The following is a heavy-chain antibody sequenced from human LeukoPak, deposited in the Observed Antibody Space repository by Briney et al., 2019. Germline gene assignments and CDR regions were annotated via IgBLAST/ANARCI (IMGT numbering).Heavy chain of an antibody. CDR2: VSDTGRA. CDR1: IGSLNSYF. CDR3: ARGKEMTRTSGYYSFDF. V-gene: IGHV4-4*07. J-gene: IGHJ4*02. Sequence: SETLSLTCTVSIGSLNSYFWTWVRQPAGKGLEWVGRVSDTGRAYYNPSLESRVTISLDTSKNQFSLKVTSVTAADAAVYYCARGKEMTRTSGYYSFDFWGQGTLVSVSS. D-gene: IGHD3-9*01.